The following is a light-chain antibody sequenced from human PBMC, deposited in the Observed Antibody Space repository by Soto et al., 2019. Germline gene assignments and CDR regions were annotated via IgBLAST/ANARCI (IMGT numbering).Light chain of an antibody. V-gene: IGKV3-15*01. CDR1: QSVHSN. CDR2: GPS. J-gene: IGKJ4*01. CDR3: QQYTDWPWGT. Sequence: EIVMTQSPATLSLSPGETATLSCRASQSVHSNLAWFQQHPGQAPRLLIYGPSSRATGIPVRFSGSGSGTEFTLTSSSLQPEDFAVYYCQQYTDWPWGTFGGGTKVGIK.